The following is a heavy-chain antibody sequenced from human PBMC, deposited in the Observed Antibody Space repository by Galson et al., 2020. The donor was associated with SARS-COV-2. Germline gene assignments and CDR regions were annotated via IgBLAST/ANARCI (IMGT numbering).Heavy chain of an antibody. CDR3: ARDGGYGDYEPEYRWFDP. Sequence: GESLKISCAASGFSFSTYWMSWVRQAPGKGLEWVANINQDGSQIYYVDSVKGRFTISRGNAKNSLYLRMDSLRAEDTAVYYCARDGGYGDYEPEYRWFDPWGQGTLVTVSS. V-gene: IGHV3-7*01. CDR1: GFSFSTYW. D-gene: IGHD4-17*01. J-gene: IGHJ5*02. CDR2: INQDGSQI.